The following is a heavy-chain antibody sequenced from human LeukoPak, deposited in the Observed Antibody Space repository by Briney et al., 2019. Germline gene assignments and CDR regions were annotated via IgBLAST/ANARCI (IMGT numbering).Heavy chain of an antibody. CDR3: AREVADQFDY. Sequence: SETLSLTCAVYGGSFSGYYWSWIRQPPGKGLEWIGEINHSGSTNYNPSLKSRVTISVDTSKNQFSLKLSSVTAADTAVYYCAREVADQFDYWGQGTLVTVSS. CDR2: INHSGST. J-gene: IGHJ4*02. D-gene: IGHD2-15*01. V-gene: IGHV4-34*01. CDR1: GGSFSGYY.